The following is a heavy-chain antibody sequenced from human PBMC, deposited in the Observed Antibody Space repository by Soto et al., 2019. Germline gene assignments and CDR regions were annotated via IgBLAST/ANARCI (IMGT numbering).Heavy chain of an antibody. CDR2: INHRGST. CDR1: GGSFSGYY. D-gene: IGHD3-22*01. Sequence: SETLSLTCAVYGGSFSGYYWSWIRQPPGKGLEWIGEINHRGSTNYNPSLKSRVTISVDTSKNQFSLKLSSVTAADTAVYYCASLGYDSSGYYWDYWGQGTLVTVSS. V-gene: IGHV4-34*01. CDR3: ASLGYDSSGYYWDY. J-gene: IGHJ4*02.